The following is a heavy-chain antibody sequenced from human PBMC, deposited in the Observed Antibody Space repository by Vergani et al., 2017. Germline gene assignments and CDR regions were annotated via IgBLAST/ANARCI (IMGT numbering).Heavy chain of an antibody. CDR1: GGSISSGDYY. J-gene: IGHJ4*02. V-gene: IGHV4-30-4*08. D-gene: IGHD3-10*01. Sequence: QVQLQESCPGLVKPSQTLSLTCTVSGGSISSGDYYLSWIRQPPGKGLELIGYIYYSWSTYYNPSLKSRVTISVDTSKNQFSLKLSSVTAADTAVYYCARRTTMVRGVLEIARYYFDYWGQGTLVTVSS. CDR3: ARRTTMVRGVLEIARYYFDY. CDR2: IYYSWST.